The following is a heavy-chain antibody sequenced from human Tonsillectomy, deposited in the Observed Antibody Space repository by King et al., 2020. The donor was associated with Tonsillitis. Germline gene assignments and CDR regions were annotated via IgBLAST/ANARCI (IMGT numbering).Heavy chain of an antibody. CDR3: ARGQTTVTHRGYFDY. CDR1: GFTFSSYW. D-gene: IGHD4-17*01. J-gene: IGHJ4*02. Sequence: EVQLVESGGGLVQPGGSLRLSCAASGFTFSSYWMIWVRQAPGKGLEWVANIKQEGSEKYYVDSVKGRFTISRENAKNSLYLQMNSLRAEDTAVYYCARGQTTVTHRGYFDYWGQGTLVTVSS. V-gene: IGHV3-7*01. CDR2: IKQEGSEK.